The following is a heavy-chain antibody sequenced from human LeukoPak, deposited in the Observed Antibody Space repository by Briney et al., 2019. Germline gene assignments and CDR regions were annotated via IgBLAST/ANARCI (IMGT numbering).Heavy chain of an antibody. J-gene: IGHJ3*02. CDR1: GYSISSGYY. D-gene: IGHD1-26*01. CDR2: IYHSGST. CDR3: ASPGGASALYAFDI. Sequence: SETLSLTCTVSGYSISSGYYWGWIRQPPGKGLEWIGSIYHSGSTYYNPSLKSRVTISVDRSKNQFSLKLSSVTAADTAVYYCASPGGASALYAFDIWGQGTMVTVSS. V-gene: IGHV4-38-2*02.